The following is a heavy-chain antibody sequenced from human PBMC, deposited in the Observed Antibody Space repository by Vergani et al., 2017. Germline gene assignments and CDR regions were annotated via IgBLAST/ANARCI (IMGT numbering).Heavy chain of an antibody. D-gene: IGHD3-22*01. CDR1: GFTFSSYG. J-gene: IGHJ4*02. CDR2: ISSSSSYT. CDR3: ARGPPQNYYDSSGYYSGY. Sequence: VQLVESGGGVVQPGRSLRLSCAASGFTFSSYGMHWVRQAPGKGLEWVSYISSSSSYTNYADSVKGRFTISRDNAKNSLYLQMNSLRAEDTAVYYCARGPPQNYYDSSGYYSGYWGQGTLVTVSS. V-gene: IGHV3-21*05.